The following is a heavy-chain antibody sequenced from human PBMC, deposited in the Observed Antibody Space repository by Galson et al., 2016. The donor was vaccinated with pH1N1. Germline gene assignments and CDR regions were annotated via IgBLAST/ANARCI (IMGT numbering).Heavy chain of an antibody. V-gene: IGHV3-7*01. J-gene: IGHJ6*03. Sequence: SLRLSCAASGFTFSDYWMSWVRQAPGKGLEWVANIKQDGSQKYFVDSVKGRFTISRDNAKKTLYLQMNSLRAEDTAVYYCARDGNFWSGLGYSYYYYMDVWGKGTTVIVS. CDR1: GFTFSDYW. D-gene: IGHD3-3*01. CDR2: IKQDGSQK. CDR3: ARDGNFWSGLGYSYYYYMDV.